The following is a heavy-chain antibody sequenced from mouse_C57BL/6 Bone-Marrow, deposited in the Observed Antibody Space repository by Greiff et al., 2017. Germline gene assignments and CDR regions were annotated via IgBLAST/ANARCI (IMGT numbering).Heavy chain of an antibody. Sequence: ESGPELVKPGASVKLSCKASGYTFTSYDINWVKQRPGQGLEWIGWIYPRDGSTKYNEKFKGKATLTVDTSSSTAYMELHSLTSEDSAVYFCARTGSSYVAWFAYWGQGTLVTVSA. V-gene: IGHV1-85*01. CDR2: IYPRDGST. CDR3: ARTGSSYVAWFAY. D-gene: IGHD1-1*01. J-gene: IGHJ3*01. CDR1: GYTFTSYD.